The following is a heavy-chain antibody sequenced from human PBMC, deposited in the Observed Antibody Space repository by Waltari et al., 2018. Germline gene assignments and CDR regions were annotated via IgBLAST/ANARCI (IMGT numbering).Heavy chain of an antibody. D-gene: IGHD3-10*01. J-gene: IGHJ6*02. CDR2: LYHAGNT. Sequence: EVQLVESGGHLIQPGGSLRHSCAASSFTDSSSYMHWFRQAPGKGLEWVSMLYHAGNTYYADSVKGRFTFSRDNSKNTLYLQMNSLRAEDTAVYYCARGNTKYGMDVWGQGTTVTVSS. CDR1: SFTDSSSY. CDR3: ARGNTKYGMDV. V-gene: IGHV3-53*01.